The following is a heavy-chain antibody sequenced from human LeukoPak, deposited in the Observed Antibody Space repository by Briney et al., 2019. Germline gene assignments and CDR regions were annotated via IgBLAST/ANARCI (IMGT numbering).Heavy chain of an antibody. CDR3: ARLVGSGYYDSSGYYSFDY. CDR1: GGSISSGSYY. Sequence: SETLSLTCTVSGGSISSGSYYWGWIRQPPGKGLEWIGSIYYSGSTYYNPSLKSRVTISVDTSKNQFSLKLSSVTAADTAVYYCARLVGSGYYDSSGYYSFDYWGQGTLVTVSS. D-gene: IGHD3-22*01. J-gene: IGHJ4*02. V-gene: IGHV4-39*01. CDR2: IYYSGST.